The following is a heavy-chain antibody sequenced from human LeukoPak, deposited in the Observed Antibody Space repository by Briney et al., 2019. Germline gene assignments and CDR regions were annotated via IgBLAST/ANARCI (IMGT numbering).Heavy chain of an antibody. J-gene: IGHJ5*02. CDR1: GGSLSGYY. D-gene: IGHD6-19*01. V-gene: IGHV4-34*01. CDR2: INHSGST. Sequence: SETLSLTCAVYGGSLSGYYWSWIRQPPGKGLEWIGEINHSGSTNYNPSLKSRVTISVDTSKNQFSLKLSSVTAADTAVYYCARGLSSGWYIGSWGQGTLVTVSS. CDR3: ARGLSSGWYIGS.